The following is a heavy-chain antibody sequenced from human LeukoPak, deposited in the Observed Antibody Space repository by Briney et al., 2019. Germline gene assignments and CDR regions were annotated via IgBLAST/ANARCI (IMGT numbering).Heavy chain of an antibody. CDR1: GFTFSNYA. D-gene: IGHD3-16*01. CDR3: AKGDGGLFDY. J-gene: IGHJ4*02. CDR2: IRGSGGST. V-gene: IGHV3-23*01. Sequence: GGSLRLSCAASGFTFSNYAMSWVRQAPGKGLEWVSAIRGSGGSTWYADSVKGRFTISRDNSKNTLYLQMTSLRAEDTAVYYCAKGDGGLFDYWGQGTLVTVSS.